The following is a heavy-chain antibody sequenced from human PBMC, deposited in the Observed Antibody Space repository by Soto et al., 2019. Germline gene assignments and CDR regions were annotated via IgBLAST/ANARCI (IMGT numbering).Heavy chain of an antibody. CDR1: GFTFSSYA. D-gene: IGHD6-13*01. Sequence: PGGSLRLSCAASGFTFSSYAMSWVRQAPGKGLEWVSGISGSGGSTYYADSVKGRFTISRDNSKNTLNLQMNSLRAEDTAVYYCATYRRGSSSWYYFDYWGQGTPVTVSS. V-gene: IGHV3-23*01. J-gene: IGHJ4*02. CDR3: ATYRRGSSSWYYFDY. CDR2: ISGSGGST.